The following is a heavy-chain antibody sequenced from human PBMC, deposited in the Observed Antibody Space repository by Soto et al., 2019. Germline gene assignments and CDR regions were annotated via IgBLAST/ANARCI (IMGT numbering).Heavy chain of an antibody. Sequence: PSETLSLTCAVYGGSFSGHSWTWIRQSPGKGLEWIGDINHSGRVNYSPSLKSRVTISLVMSKNQFSLTLSAVSAADTAMYYCSTRAYDTNGYYRFGPWGQGTRVTVPS. CDR2: INHSGRV. CDR3: STRAYDTNGYYRFGP. V-gene: IGHV4-34*01. D-gene: IGHD3-22*01. CDR1: GGSFSGHS. J-gene: IGHJ5*01.